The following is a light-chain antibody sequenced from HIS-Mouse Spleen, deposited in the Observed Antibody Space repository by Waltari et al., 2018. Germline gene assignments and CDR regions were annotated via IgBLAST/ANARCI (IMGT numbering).Light chain of an antibody. CDR3: CSYAGSYTFERV. CDR2: DVS. CDR1: SRDVGGSNY. Sequence: QSALTQPRSVSGSPGQSVTIPCTGTSRDVGGSNYVSWYQQHPGKAPKLMIYDVSKRPSGVPDRFSGSKSGNTASLTISGLQAEDEADYYCCSYAGSYTFERVFGGGTKLTVL. J-gene: IGLJ3*02. V-gene: IGLV2-11*01.